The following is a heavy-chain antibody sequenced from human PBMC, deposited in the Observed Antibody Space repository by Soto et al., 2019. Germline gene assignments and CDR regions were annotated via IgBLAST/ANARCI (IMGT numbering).Heavy chain of an antibody. V-gene: IGHV4-39*01. CDR1: GGSINSTNNY. Sequence: SETLSLTCTVSGGSINSTNNYWGWLRQLPGKGLEWIGNFFYSGNTYYNPSLKSRVSISVDSSNNQFSLTLSSVNAADTVVYYCGRTRAASADSAMDVWGQGTTVTVS. D-gene: IGHD6-13*01. CDR2: FFYSGNT. J-gene: IGHJ6*02. CDR3: GRTRAASADSAMDV.